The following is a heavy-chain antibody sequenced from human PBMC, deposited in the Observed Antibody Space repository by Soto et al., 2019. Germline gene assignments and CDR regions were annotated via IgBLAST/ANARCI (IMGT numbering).Heavy chain of an antibody. CDR1: GGSISSSSYY. V-gene: IGHV4-39*01. Sequence: QLLESGPGLVKPSETLSLTCTVSGGSISSSSYYWGWIRQPPGKGLEWIGSIYYSGSTYYNPSLKSRVTISVDTSKNQFSLKLSSVTAADTAVYYCARQTGDEAPDAFDIWGQGTMVTVSS. D-gene: IGHD3-10*01. CDR2: IYYSGST. J-gene: IGHJ3*02. CDR3: ARQTGDEAPDAFDI.